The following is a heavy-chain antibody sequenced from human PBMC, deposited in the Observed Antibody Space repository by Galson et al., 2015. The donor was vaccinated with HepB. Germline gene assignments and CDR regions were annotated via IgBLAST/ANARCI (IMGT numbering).Heavy chain of an antibody. CDR3: ARDAPDIAAAGEVDAFDI. CDR1: GYTFTSYY. CDR2: INPSGGST. J-gene: IGHJ3*02. V-gene: IGHV1-46*01. Sequence: SVKVSCKASGYTFTSYYMHWVRQAPGQGLEWMGIINPSGGSTSYAQKFQGRVTMTRDTSTSTVYRELSSLRSEDTAVYYCARDAPDIAAAGEVDAFDIWGQGTMVTVSS. D-gene: IGHD6-13*01.